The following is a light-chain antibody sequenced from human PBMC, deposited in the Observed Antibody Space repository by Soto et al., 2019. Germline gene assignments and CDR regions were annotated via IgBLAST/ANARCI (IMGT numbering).Light chain of an antibody. V-gene: IGKV3-15*01. J-gene: IGKJ1*01. CDR1: HRVSSY. CDR2: GAS. CDR3: QQYNNWPQT. Sequence: PGERATLSCRASHRVSSYLAWYQQKPGQAPRLLIYGASTRATGIPARFSGSGSGTEFTLTISSLQSEDFAVYYCQQYNNWPQTFGQGTKVDIK.